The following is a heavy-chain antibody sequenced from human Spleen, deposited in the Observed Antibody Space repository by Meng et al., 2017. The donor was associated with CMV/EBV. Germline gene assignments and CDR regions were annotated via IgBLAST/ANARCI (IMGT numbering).Heavy chain of an antibody. V-gene: IGHV4-59*01. J-gene: IGHJ4*02. D-gene: IGHD5-12*01. CDR2: VYYSGVT. CDR1: GGSISSYF. Sequence: SETLSLTCTVSGGSISSYFWSWIRQPPGKGLEWIGYVYYSGVTKYNPSLKSRVTISVDTSKNQFSLKLSSVTAADTAVYYCARGLRLRGGFDYWGQGTLVTVSS. CDR3: ARGLRLRGGFDY.